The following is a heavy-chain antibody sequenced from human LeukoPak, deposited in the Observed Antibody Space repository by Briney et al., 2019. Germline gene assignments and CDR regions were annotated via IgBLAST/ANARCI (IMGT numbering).Heavy chain of an antibody. CDR1: GFTFTNYW. D-gene: IGHD1-1*01. CDR2: IRQDGGEK. V-gene: IGHV3-7*01. Sequence: GGSLRLSCAASGFTFTNYWMTWVRQAPGKGLEWVANIRQDGGEKYYVYSVKVRFTISRDNAKTSMYLQRNSLRAEDAAVYSCARGSNCDVGGFDPWGQGTLVTVSS. J-gene: IGHJ5*02. CDR3: ARGSNCDVGGFDP.